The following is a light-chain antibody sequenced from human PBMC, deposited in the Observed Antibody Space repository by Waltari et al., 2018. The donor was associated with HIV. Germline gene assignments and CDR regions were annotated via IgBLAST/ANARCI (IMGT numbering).Light chain of an antibody. J-gene: IGLJ2*01. Sequence: QLVLTPSPSASASLGASVKLTCILSSGHITYAIAWHQQQPEKGPRYLMKIKRDGSHSKGDGVPDRFSGSTSGAERYLTISSLQSEDEADYYCQTWATGIVVFGRGTKLTVL. CDR1: SGHITYA. CDR3: QTWATGIVV. CDR2: IKRDGSH. V-gene: IGLV4-69*01.